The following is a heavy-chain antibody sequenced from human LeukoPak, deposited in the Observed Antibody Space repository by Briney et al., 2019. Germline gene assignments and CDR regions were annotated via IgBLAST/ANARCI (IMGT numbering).Heavy chain of an antibody. J-gene: IGHJ2*01. V-gene: IGHV4-59*01. CDR3: ARVRGGSGWYSDWYFDL. Sequence: NPSETLSLTCTVSGGSISSYYWSWIRQPPGKGLEWIGYIYYSGSTNYNPSLKSRVTISVDTSKNQFSLKLSSVTAADTAVYYCARVRGGSGWYSDWYFDLWGRGTLVTVSS. D-gene: IGHD6-19*01. CDR1: GGSISSYY. CDR2: IYYSGST.